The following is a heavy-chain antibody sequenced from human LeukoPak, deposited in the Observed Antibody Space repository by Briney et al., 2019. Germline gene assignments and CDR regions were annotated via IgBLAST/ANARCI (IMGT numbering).Heavy chain of an antibody. V-gene: IGHV4-39*01. CDR2: IYYSGST. CDR1: GGSISSSSYY. J-gene: IGHJ4*02. Sequence: SETLSLTCTVSGGSISSSSYYWGWIRQPPGKGLEWSGSIYYSGSTYYNPSLKSRVTISVDTSKNQYSLKLSSVTAADTAVYYCARSQYSSSWYLFDYWGQGTLVTVSS. CDR3: ARSQYSSSWYLFDY. D-gene: IGHD6-13*01.